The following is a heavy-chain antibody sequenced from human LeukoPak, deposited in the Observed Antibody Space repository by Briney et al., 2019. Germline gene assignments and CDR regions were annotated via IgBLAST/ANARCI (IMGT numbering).Heavy chain of an antibody. J-gene: IGHJ4*02. CDR2: INPKSGGT. CDR1: GYTFTGYY. Sequence: ASVKVSCKASGYTFTGYYIHWVRQAPGQGLEWMAWINPKSGGTNYAQKFQGRVTMTRDTSISTAYMELSRLRSDGTAVYYCARYGHGDYGVLASFDYWGQGTLVTVSS. CDR3: ARYGHGDYGVLASFDY. V-gene: IGHV1-2*02. D-gene: IGHD4-17*01.